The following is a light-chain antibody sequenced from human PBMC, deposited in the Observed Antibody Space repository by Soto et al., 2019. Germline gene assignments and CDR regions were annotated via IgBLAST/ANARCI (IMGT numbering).Light chain of an antibody. Sequence: QSALTQPPSVSGSPGQSVTISCTGTSSDVGSYNRVSWYQQPPGTAPKLMIYDVSNRPSGVPDRFCGSKSGNTASLTISGLQAEDEADYYCSSYTSSNTYVFGTGTKLTVL. CDR3: SSYTSSNTYV. J-gene: IGLJ1*01. V-gene: IGLV2-18*02. CDR1: SSDVGSYNR. CDR2: DVS.